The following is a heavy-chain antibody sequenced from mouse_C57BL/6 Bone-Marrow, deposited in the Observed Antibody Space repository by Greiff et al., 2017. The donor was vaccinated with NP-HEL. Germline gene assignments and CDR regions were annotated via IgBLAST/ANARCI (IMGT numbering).Heavy chain of an antibody. D-gene: IGHD1-1*01. Sequence: VQLVESGAELVRPGTSVKVSCKASGYAFTNYLIEWVKQRPGQGLEWIGVINPGSGGTNYNEKFKGKATLTADKSSSTAYMQLSSLTSEDSAVYFCAREDYGSSLVWGTGTTVTVSS. CDR1: GYAFTNYL. V-gene: IGHV1-54*01. CDR2: INPGSGGT. CDR3: AREDYGSSLV. J-gene: IGHJ1*03.